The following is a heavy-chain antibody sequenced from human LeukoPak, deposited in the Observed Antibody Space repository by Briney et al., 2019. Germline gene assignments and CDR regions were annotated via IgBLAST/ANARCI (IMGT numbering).Heavy chain of an antibody. V-gene: IGHV3-21*01. CDR3: ASFGYSSGWYSDY. CDR2: ISSSSSYI. CDR1: GFTFSSYS. D-gene: IGHD6-19*01. J-gene: IGHJ4*02. Sequence: PGGSLRLSCAASGFTFSSYSVNWVRQAPGKGLEWVSSISSSSSYIYYADSVKGRFTISRDNAKNSLYLQMNSLRAEDTAVYYCASFGYSSGWYSDYWGQGTLVTVSS.